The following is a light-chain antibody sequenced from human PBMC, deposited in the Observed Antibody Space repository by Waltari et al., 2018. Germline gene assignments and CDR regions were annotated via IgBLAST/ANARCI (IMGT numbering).Light chain of an antibody. V-gene: IGKV2-30*02. Sequence: TQSPLSLPVTLGQPASISCKSSRSLVHTDGYTYFYWSNQRPGQSPRRLLYGVFNRDSGVPDRFSGSGSGTDFTLEISRMEAEDVGIYYCMQGTHWPLTFGGGTKVEIK. J-gene: IGKJ4*01. CDR1: RSLVHTDGYTY. CDR3: MQGTHWPLT. CDR2: GVF.